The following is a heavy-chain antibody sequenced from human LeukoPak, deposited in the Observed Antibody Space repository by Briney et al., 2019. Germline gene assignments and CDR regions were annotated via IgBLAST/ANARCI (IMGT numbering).Heavy chain of an antibody. D-gene: IGHD3-16*02. CDR3: ARGWIYDYAWGSYRPYYFDY. V-gene: IGHV3-64*01. CDR1: GFSLSSYA. J-gene: IGHJ4*02. CDR2: ISTNGGST. Sequence: PGGSLRLSCAASGFSLSSYAMQWVRQAPGKGLEYVSGISTNGGSTYYANSVKGRFTMSRDNSKNTLFLQMGSLRPEDMAVYYCARGWIYDYAWGSYRPYYFDYWGQGTLVTVSS.